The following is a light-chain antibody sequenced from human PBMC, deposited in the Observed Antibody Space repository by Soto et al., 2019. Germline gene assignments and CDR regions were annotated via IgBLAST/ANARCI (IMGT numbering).Light chain of an antibody. J-gene: IGLJ3*02. Sequence: QSALPQPASGAGSAGQSITISFSGTMRDVGAYNLVSWYQQHPGTATKIIIYEVSNRLSGISSRFSGSRSGNMASLTNSGLQSDDECDYDFGAYTAGSTLVFCGGTTLTVL. CDR2: EVS. CDR3: GAYTAGSTLV. CDR1: MRDVGAYNL. V-gene: IGLV2-14*01.